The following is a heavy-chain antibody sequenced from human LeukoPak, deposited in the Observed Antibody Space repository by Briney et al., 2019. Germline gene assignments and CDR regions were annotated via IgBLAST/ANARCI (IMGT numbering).Heavy chain of an antibody. D-gene: IGHD6-13*01. V-gene: IGHV3-30-3*01. Sequence: QPGGSLRLSCAASGFTFSSYAMHWVRQAPGKGLEWVAVISYDGSNKYYADSVKGRFTISRDNSKNTLYLQMNSLRAEDTAVYYCASMPPDSSSRVKSWYYYYGMDVWGQGTTVTVSS. CDR3: ASMPPDSSSRVKSWYYYYGMDV. J-gene: IGHJ6*02. CDR1: GFTFSSYA. CDR2: ISYDGSNK.